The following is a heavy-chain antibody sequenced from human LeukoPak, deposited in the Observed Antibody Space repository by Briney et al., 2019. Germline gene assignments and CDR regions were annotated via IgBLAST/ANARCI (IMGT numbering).Heavy chain of an antibody. Sequence: SETLSLTCAVSGYSIRSGYYWAWIRQPPGNGLECIGSLHHTRSTYYNPSLKSRVSMSVDRSNNNFSLKLSTVTASDTAVYYCARDRESSPWELLLDYWGQGILVTVSS. J-gene: IGHJ4*02. CDR3: ARDRESSPWELLLDY. CDR2: LHHTRST. D-gene: IGHD1-26*01. V-gene: IGHV4-38-2*02. CDR1: GYSIRSGYY.